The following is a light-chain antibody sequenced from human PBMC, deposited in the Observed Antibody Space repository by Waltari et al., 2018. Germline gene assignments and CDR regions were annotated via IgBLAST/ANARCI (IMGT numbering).Light chain of an antibody. CDR3: LQYYSTPRT. V-gene: IGKV4-1*01. J-gene: IGKJ1*01. Sequence: DIVMTQSPDSLAVSLGERATINCKSSQSVLYSSNNKNYLAWYQQKPGQPPKLLISWASTRESGVPDRFSGSGSGTNFTLTISSLQAEDVAVYYCLQYYSTPRTFGQGTKVEIK. CDR1: QSVLYSSNNKNY. CDR2: WAS.